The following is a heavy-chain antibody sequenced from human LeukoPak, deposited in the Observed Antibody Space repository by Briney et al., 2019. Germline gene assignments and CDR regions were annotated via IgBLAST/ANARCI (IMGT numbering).Heavy chain of an antibody. Sequence: ASVKVSCKASGYTFSAHYIHWVRQAPGQGLEWMGWIHPNTGGTNYAHKFQGRVTMTRDTFMSTAYMELSRLTSDDTAVYYCARDKGAAGSDYWGQGTLVTVSS. V-gene: IGHV1-2*02. J-gene: IGHJ4*02. CDR2: IHPNTGGT. CDR3: ARDKGAAGSDY. CDR1: GYTFSAHY. D-gene: IGHD2-15*01.